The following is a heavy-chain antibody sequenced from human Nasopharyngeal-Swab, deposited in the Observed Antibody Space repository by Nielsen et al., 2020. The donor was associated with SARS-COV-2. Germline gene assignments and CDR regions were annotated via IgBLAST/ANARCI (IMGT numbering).Heavy chain of an antibody. Sequence: PETLSLTCTVSGGSISSSSYYWGWIRQPPGKGLEWIGSIYYSGSTYYNPSLKSRVTISVDTSKNQFSLKLSSVTAADTAVYYCATQPTVTTVIWGQGTLVTVSS. CDR1: GGSISSSSYY. CDR3: ATQPTVTTVI. D-gene: IGHD4-17*01. J-gene: IGHJ4*02. CDR2: IYYSGST. V-gene: IGHV4-39*01.